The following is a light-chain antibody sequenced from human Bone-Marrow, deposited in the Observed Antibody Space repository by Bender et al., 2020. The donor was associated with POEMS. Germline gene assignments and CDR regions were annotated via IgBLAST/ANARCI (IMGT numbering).Light chain of an antibody. CDR1: SSNIGTNP. CDR2: INN. V-gene: IGLV1-44*01. Sequence: QSVLTQPPSASGTPGQRVTISCSGSSSNIGTNPVNWYQQLPGTAPKLLIYINNQRPSGVSDRFSGSKSGNTASLTISGLQAEDAADYYCSSYTSTFYVFGTGTQVTVL. CDR3: SSYTSTFYV. J-gene: IGLJ1*01.